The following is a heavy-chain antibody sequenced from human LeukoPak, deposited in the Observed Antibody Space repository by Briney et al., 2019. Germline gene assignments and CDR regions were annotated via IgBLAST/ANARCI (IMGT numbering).Heavy chain of an antibody. CDR2: IYPGDSDT. V-gene: IGHV5-51*01. CDR1: GYTFSDYW. Sequence: GESLKISCKGSGYTFSDYWISWVRQMPGKGLEWMGIIYPGDSDTRYSPSFQGQVTISTDKSINTAYLQWSSLGASDTAIYYCGRQVSYYFYMDVWGKGTTVTVSS. CDR3: GRQVSYYFYMDV. J-gene: IGHJ6*03.